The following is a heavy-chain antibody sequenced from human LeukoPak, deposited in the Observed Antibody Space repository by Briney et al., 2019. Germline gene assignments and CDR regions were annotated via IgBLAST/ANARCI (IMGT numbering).Heavy chain of an antibody. CDR3: AGSPGIGTAGTVDY. V-gene: IGHV1-18*01. D-gene: IGHD6-13*01. Sequence: GASVKVSCKASGYIFTSYGINWVRQAPGQGLEWMGWISAYNGNTNFAQKLQGRVTMTTATSTSTVYMELRSLRSDDTAVYYCAGSPGIGTAGTVDYWGQGTLVTVSS. CDR2: ISAYNGNT. J-gene: IGHJ4*02. CDR1: GYIFTSYG.